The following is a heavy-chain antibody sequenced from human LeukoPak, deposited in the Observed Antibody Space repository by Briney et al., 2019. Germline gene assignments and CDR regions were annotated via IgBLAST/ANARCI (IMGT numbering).Heavy chain of an antibody. Sequence: ASVKVSCKASGYTFTGYYIHWVRQAPGQGLEWMGWISPSSGDTNYAQKFQGWVTMTRDTSITTVYMELSRLRSDDTAVYYCARESLAADFHYWGQGTLVTVPS. J-gene: IGHJ4*02. CDR3: ARESLAADFHY. CDR1: GYTFTGYY. D-gene: IGHD6-13*01. V-gene: IGHV1-2*04. CDR2: ISPSSGDT.